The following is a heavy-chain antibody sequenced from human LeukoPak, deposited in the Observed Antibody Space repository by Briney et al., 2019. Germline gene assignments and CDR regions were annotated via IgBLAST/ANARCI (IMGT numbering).Heavy chain of an antibody. CDR1: GGSFSGYY. CDR2: INHSGRT. Sequence: PPETLSLTCAVYGGSFSGYYSRCIRHPPEKGRECGGEINHSGRTKYNPSLKSRVTISVDESKNQFYLELSSVTAADTAVYYCARERPRLFRASCDYWGQGTLVTVSS. V-gene: IGHV4-34*01. D-gene: IGHD4/OR15-4a*01. J-gene: IGHJ4*02. CDR3: ARERPRLFRASCDY.